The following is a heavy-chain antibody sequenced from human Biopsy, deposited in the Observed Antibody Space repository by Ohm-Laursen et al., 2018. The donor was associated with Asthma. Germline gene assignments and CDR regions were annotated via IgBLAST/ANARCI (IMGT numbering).Heavy chain of an antibody. J-gene: IGHJ4*02. D-gene: IGHD3-3*01. V-gene: IGHV3-30*03. Sequence: SLRLSCAASGFTSSSYGMHWVRQAPGKGLEWVAVISYDGSNKYYADSVKGRFTISRDNSKNTLYLQMDSLRAEDTAVYYCASQSSGPDFWSGYYYFDYWGQGTLVTVSS. CDR1: GFTSSSYG. CDR2: ISYDGSNK. CDR3: ASQSSGPDFWSGYYYFDY.